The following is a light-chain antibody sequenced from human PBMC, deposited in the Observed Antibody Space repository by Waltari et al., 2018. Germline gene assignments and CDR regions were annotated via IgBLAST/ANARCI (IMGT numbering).Light chain of an antibody. CDR3: QKYVNLPAT. CDR1: QSVGRY. J-gene: IGKJ1*01. Sequence: EIVLTQSPGTLSFSPGERATLSCRASQSVGRYLAWYQQQPGQAPRLLIYDASTRATGIPDRFSGSGSGTDFSLTISRLESEDFAVYYCQKYVNLPATFGQGTKVEIK. V-gene: IGKV3-20*01. CDR2: DAS.